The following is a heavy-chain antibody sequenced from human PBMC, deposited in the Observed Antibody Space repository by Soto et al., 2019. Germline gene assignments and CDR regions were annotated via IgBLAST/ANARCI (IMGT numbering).Heavy chain of an antibody. CDR2: VSSSNTDA. J-gene: IGHJ4*02. V-gene: IGHV3-11*03. CDR1: GFTFSDYH. D-gene: IGHD3-16*02. Sequence: TGGSLRLCCAASGFTFSDYHMSWIRQAPGKGLEWVSYVSSSNTDATYADSVRGRFIISRDNAKNSLYLQMNSLRAEDTAVYYCARLGLSNSYGLRDYLAYWGKGTLVTVSS. CDR3: ARLGLSNSYGLRDYLAY.